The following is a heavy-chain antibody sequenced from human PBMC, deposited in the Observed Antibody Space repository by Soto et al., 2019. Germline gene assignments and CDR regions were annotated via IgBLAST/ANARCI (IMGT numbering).Heavy chain of an antibody. Sequence: QVQVVQSGVEVRRPGSSVKVSCKASGDTFKNCVISWVRQAPGQGLEWMGGIIPLFGTTDFAQRFQGRLTITTDESTTTAYMELSWLRSEDTATYYCAAELGFGKLSVVWGQGNTVIVSS. D-gene: IGHD3-10*01. CDR2: IIPLFGTT. CDR3: AAELGFGKLSVV. J-gene: IGHJ6*02. V-gene: IGHV1-69*01. CDR1: GDTFKNCV.